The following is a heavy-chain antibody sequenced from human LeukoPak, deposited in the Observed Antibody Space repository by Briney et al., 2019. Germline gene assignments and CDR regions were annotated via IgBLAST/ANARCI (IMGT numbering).Heavy chain of an antibody. V-gene: IGHV4-39*01. D-gene: IGHD3-22*01. CDR3: ARHNTLKGYSSGYYGLYYFDY. J-gene: IGHJ4*02. CDR1: GGSISSSSYY. CDR2: IYYSGST. Sequence: SETLSLTCTVSGGSISSSSYYWGWIRQPPGKGLEWIGSIYYSGSTYYNPSLKSRVTISVDTSKNQFSLKLSSVTAADTAVYYCARHNTLKGYSSGYYGLYYFDYWGQGTLVTVSS.